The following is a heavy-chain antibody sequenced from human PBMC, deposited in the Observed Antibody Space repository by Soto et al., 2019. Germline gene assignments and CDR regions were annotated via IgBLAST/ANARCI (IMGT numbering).Heavy chain of an antibody. J-gene: IGHJ6*02. CDR3: ARERSNYDYYYYYGMDV. Sequence: RSLTCTVSGGSISSGDYYWSWIRQPPGQGLEWIGYIYYSGSTYYNPSLKSRVTISVDTSKNQFSLKLSSVTAAGTGVYYCARERSNYDYYYYYGMDVWGQGTTVTVSS. CDR2: IYYSGST. CDR1: GGSISSGDYY. D-gene: IGHD4-4*01. V-gene: IGHV4-30-4*01.